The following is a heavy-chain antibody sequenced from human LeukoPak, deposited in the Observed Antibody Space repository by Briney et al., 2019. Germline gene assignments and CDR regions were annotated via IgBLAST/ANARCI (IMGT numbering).Heavy chain of an antibody. CDR2: IYYSGST. CDR3: ARGYSYGYYYYMDV. D-gene: IGHD5-18*01. CDR1: GGSISSYY. V-gene: IGHV4-59*01. Sequence: PSETLSLTCTVSGGSISSYYWSWIRQPPGKGLEWIGYIYYSGSTNYNPSLKSGVTISVDTSKNQFSLKLSSVTAADTAVYYCARGYSYGYYYYMDVWGKGTPVTVSS. J-gene: IGHJ6*03.